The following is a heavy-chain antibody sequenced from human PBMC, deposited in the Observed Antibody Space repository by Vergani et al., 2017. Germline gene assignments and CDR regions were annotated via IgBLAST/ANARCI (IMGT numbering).Heavy chain of an antibody. Sequence: QVQVVQSGAEVKKSGASVKVSCKTSGYTFSNYYMHWVRQVPGQGLEWMGIINPSGGHTNYAQKFQGRVTMTRDTSTSTVYMELSSLRSEDTAIYYCARVDYGILTGYRYWGQGTLVTVSS. CDR3: ARVDYGILTGYRY. J-gene: IGHJ4*02. D-gene: IGHD3-9*01. CDR1: GYTFSNYY. V-gene: IGHV1-46*03. CDR2: INPSGGHT.